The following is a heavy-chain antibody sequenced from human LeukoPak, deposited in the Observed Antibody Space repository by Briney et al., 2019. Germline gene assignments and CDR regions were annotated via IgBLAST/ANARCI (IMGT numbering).Heavy chain of an antibody. D-gene: IGHD5-24*01. V-gene: IGHV4-39*07. CDR2: INYVGST. Sequence: PSETLSLTCSVSGGSIDRTSSYWGWVRQSPGKGLEWIGSINYVGSTYYNPSLKSRVTMSLDTSENQFSLRLSSVTAADTAVYFCARLREGYKYDYWGQGALVTVSS. J-gene: IGHJ4*02. CDR1: GGSIDRTSSY. CDR3: ARLREGYKYDY.